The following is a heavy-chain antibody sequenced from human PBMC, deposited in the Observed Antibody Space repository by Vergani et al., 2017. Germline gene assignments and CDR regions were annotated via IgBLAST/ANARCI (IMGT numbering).Heavy chain of an antibody. CDR3: AAGADYDFWSGYPIIYGMDV. CDR2: ISSSSSYI. J-gene: IGHJ6*02. D-gene: IGHD3-3*01. V-gene: IGHV3-21*01. Sequence: WVLSISSSSSYIYYADSVKGRFTISRDNAENSLYLQMNSLRAEGTAVYYCAAGADYDFWSGYPIIYGMDVWGQGTTVTVSS.